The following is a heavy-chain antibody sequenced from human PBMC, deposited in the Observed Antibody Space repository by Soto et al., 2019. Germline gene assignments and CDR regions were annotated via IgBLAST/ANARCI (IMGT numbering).Heavy chain of an antibody. CDR2: IIPIFGTA. CDR1: GGNFTSDL. CDR3: ARDKF. J-gene: IGHJ4*02. Sequence: SVKVSCKASGGNFTSDLIAWVRQAPGQGLEWMGGIIPIFGTANYAQKFQGRVTITADESTSTVYMDLKSLTSEDSAVYYCARDKFWGQGTPVTVSS. V-gene: IGHV1-69*13.